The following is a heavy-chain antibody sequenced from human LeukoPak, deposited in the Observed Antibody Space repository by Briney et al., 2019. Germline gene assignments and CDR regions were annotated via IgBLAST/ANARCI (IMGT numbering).Heavy chain of an antibody. J-gene: IGHJ4*02. V-gene: IGHV3-48*04. CDR3: ARDWAGGPHDY. CDR1: GFTFSSYN. D-gene: IGHD1-14*01. CDR2: ISSSSSAI. Sequence: GGSMRLSCAASGFTFSSYNMNWVRQAPGKGLEGFSYISSSSSAIYYADSVKGRFTISRDNAKNSLYLQMNSLRAEDTAVYYCARDWAGGPHDYWGQGTLVTVSS.